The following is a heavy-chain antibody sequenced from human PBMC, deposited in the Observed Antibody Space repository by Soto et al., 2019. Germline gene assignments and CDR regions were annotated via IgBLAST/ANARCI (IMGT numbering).Heavy chain of an antibody. CDR1: GFTFSSYA. CDR2: ISGSGGST. D-gene: IGHD3-22*01. CDR3: AKEGIAAYYYDSSGYYYFDY. V-gene: IGHV3-23*01. J-gene: IGHJ4*02. Sequence: GGSLRLSCAASGFTFSSYAMSWVRQAPGKRLEWVSAISGSGGSTYYADSVKGRFTISRDNSKNTLYLQMNSLRAEDTAVYYCAKEGIAAYYYDSSGYYYFDYWGQGTLVTVS.